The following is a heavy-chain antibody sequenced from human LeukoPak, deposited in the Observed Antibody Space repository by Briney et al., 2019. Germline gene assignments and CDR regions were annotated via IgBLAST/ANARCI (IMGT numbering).Heavy chain of an antibody. CDR1: GGTFSSYA. CDR2: IISIFGTA. Sequence: ASVKVSCKASGGTFSSYAISWVRQAPGQGLEWMGRIISIFGTANYAQKFQGRVIITTDESTNTAYMELSSLRSEDTAVYYCARGNWDSSGWYYDYWGQGTLVTVSS. CDR3: ARGNWDSSGWYYDY. J-gene: IGHJ4*02. V-gene: IGHV1-69*05. D-gene: IGHD6-19*01.